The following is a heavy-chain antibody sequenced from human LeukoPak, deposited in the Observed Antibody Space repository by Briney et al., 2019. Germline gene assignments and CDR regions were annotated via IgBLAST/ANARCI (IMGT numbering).Heavy chain of an antibody. CDR1: GFTVSSNY. J-gene: IGHJ4*02. Sequence: PGGSLRLSCAASGFTVSSNYMSWVRQAPGKGLEWVSVIYSGGSTYYADSVKGRFTISRDNSKNTLYLQMNSLRAEDTAVYYCAKDLTTVITDDYWGQGTLVTVSS. V-gene: IGHV3-66*01. CDR3: AKDLTTVITDDY. D-gene: IGHD4-17*01. CDR2: IYSGGST.